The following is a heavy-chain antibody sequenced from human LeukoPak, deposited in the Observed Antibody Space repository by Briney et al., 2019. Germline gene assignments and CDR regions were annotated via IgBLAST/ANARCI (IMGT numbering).Heavy chain of an antibody. CDR3: ARDLPYSSGSGY. Sequence: SVKVSCKASGGTFSSYAISWVRQAPGQGLEWMGRIIPIFGTANYAQKFQGRVTITTDESTSTDYMELSSLRSEDTAVYYCARDLPYSSGSGYWGQGTLVTVSS. D-gene: IGHD6-19*01. J-gene: IGHJ4*02. V-gene: IGHV1-69*05. CDR1: GGTFSSYA. CDR2: IIPIFGTA.